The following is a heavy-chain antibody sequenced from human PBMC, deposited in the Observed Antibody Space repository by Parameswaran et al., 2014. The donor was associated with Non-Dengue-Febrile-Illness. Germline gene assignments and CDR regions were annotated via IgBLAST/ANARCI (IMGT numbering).Heavy chain of an antibody. J-gene: IGHJ4*02. V-gene: IGHV4-59*08. CDR3: ARHGRGWDLEY. CDR2: IYPSGST. Sequence: RWIRQPPGKGLEWIAYIYPSGSTKYNPSLKSRLTISADTTKNQFSLTLSSVTAADTAVYYCARHGRGWDLEYWGQGTLVTVSS. D-gene: IGHD6-19*01.